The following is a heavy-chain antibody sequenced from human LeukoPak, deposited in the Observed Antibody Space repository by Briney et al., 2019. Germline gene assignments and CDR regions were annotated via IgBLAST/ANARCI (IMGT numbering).Heavy chain of an antibody. CDR3: ARDLVLAAIRAGLDF. V-gene: IGHV1-46*01. J-gene: IGHJ4*02. Sequence: ASVKVSCKASGYTFTSYYMHWVRQAPGQGPEWMGIIKPSGGGTSYAQKFQGRVTMTRDMSTSTVYMELSSLRSEDTAVYYCARDLVLAAIRAGLDFWGQGTLVTVSS. CDR1: GYTFTSYY. CDR2: IKPSGGGT. D-gene: IGHD5-24*01.